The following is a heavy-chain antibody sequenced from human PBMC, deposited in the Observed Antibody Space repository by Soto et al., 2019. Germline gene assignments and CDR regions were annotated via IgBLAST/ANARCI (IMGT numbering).Heavy chain of an antibody. CDR3: AKHDPAYDILTGYDY. V-gene: IGHV3-23*01. J-gene: IGHJ4*02. D-gene: IGHD3-9*01. CDR1: GFTFSRYA. Sequence: EVQLLESGGGLVQPGGSLRLSCAASGFTFSRYAMSWVRQAPGKGLEWVSAISGSGGSTYYADSVKGRFTISRDNSKNTLYLQMTSLRAEDTAVYYCAKHDPAYDILTGYDYWGQGTLVTVSS. CDR2: ISGSGGST.